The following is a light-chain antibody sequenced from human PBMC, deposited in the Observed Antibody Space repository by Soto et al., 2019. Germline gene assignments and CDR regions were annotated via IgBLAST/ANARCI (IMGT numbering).Light chain of an antibody. Sequence: QSVLTQPPSMSAAPGQKVTISCSGSSSNIAFHYASWYQQLPGEAPKLLIYDNDKRPSWIPDRFSGSKSGTSATLIITGRQTCDEADYYCASWDSSLTVLFGGGTKLTVL. CDR2: DND. CDR1: SSNIAFHY. CDR3: ASWDSSLTVL. V-gene: IGLV1-51*01. J-gene: IGLJ3*02.